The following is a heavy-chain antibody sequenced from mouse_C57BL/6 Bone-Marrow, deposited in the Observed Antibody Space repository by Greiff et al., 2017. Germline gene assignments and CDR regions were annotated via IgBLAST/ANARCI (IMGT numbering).Heavy chain of an antibody. V-gene: IGHV4-1*01. D-gene: IGHD1-1*01. CDR1: GIDFSRYW. J-gene: IGHJ4*01. Sequence: EVKLLESGGGLVQPGGSLKLSCAASGIDFSRYWMSLVRRAPGKGLEWIGEINPDSSTINYAPSLKDKFIISRDNAKNTLYLQMSKVRSEDTALYYCARSHYYGSSPYYYAMDYWGQGTSVTVSS. CDR3: ARSHYYGSSPYYYAMDY. CDR2: INPDSSTI.